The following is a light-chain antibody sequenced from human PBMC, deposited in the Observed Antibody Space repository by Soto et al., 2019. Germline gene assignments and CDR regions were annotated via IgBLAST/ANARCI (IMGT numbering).Light chain of an antibody. CDR1: QSISSW. CDR2: KAS. V-gene: IGKV1-5*03. Sequence: DIQMTQSPSTLSASVGDRVTITCRASQSISSWLAWYQQKPGKAPKLRIYKASSLERGVPSRFSGSGSGTEFTLTISSLQTDDFATYYCQQYNSYPYTFGQGTKLEIK. J-gene: IGKJ2*01. CDR3: QQYNSYPYT.